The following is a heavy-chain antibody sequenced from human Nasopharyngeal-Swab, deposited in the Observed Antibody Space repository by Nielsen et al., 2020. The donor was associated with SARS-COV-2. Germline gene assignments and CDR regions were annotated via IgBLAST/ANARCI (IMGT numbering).Heavy chain of an antibody. CDR2: ISYDGSNK. J-gene: IGHJ3*02. D-gene: IGHD3-10*01. CDR3: ARDGFQLWFGELGSGDAFDI. Sequence: WIRQPPGKGLEWVEVISYDGSNKYYADSVKGRFTISRDNSKNTLYLQMNSLRAEDTAVYYCARDGFQLWFGELGSGDAFDIWGQGTMVTVSS. V-gene: IGHV3-30-3*01.